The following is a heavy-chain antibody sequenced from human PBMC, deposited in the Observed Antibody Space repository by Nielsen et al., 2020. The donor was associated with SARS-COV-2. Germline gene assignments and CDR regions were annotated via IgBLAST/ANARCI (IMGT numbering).Heavy chain of an antibody. V-gene: IGHV3-30*18. D-gene: IGHD5-18*01. CDR3: AKSRRRGYIYGPLDS. J-gene: IGHJ4*02. Sequence: GGSLRLSCAASGFTFSIYAMHWVRQAPGKGLESVAVISYDGTGKKYADSVKGRFTISSDGSKSTLYLQMNSLRAEDTAVYYCAKSRRRGYIYGPLDSWGQGTLVTVSS. CDR2: ISYDGTGK. CDR1: GFTFSIYA.